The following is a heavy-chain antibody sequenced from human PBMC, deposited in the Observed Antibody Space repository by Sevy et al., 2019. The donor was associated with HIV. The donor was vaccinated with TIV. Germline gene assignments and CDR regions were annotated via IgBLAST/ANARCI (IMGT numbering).Heavy chain of an antibody. CDR2: IYTSGST. Sequence: SETLSLTCTVSGGSISSGSYYWSWIRQPAGKGLEWIGRIYTSGSTNYNPSLKSRVTMSVDTSKNQFSLRLSSVTAADTAGYYCARDGALYSNLRKYYYYGMDVWGQGTTVTVSS. J-gene: IGHJ6*02. D-gene: IGHD4-4*01. V-gene: IGHV4-61*02. CDR1: GGSISSGSYY. CDR3: ARDGALYSNLRKYYYYGMDV.